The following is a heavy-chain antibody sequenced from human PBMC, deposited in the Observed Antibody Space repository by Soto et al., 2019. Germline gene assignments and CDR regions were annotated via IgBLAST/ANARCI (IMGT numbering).Heavy chain of an antibody. Sequence: QVQLVESGGGVVQPGRSLRLSCAASGFTFSSYAMHWVRQAPCKGLEWVAVISYDGSNKYYADSVKGRFTISRDNSKNTLYLQMNSLRAEDTAVYYSVSEYTITMIVVVISWFDPWGQGTLVNVSS. V-gene: IGHV3-30-3*01. CDR3: VSEYTITMIVVVISWFDP. D-gene: IGHD3-22*01. CDR1: GFTFSSYA. CDR2: ISYDGSNK. J-gene: IGHJ5*02.